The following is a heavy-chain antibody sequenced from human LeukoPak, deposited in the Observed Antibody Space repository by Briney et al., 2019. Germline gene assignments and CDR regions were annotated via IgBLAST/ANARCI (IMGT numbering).Heavy chain of an antibody. CDR1: GGSVSNYY. CDR3: ARTTLLNFDWSPDAFDI. CDR2: IYTSGST. J-gene: IGHJ3*02. D-gene: IGHD3-9*01. Sequence: PSETLSLTCTVSGGSVSNYYWSWIRQPAGKGLEWIGRIYTSGSTNYNPSLKSRVTMSVDTSKNQFSLKLSSVTAADTAVYYRARTTLLNFDWSPDAFDIWGQGTMVTVSS. V-gene: IGHV4-4*07.